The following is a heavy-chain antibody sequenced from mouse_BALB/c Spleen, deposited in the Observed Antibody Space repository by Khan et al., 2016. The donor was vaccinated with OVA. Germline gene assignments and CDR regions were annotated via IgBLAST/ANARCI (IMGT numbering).Heavy chain of an antibody. CDR1: GYTFTSYT. Sequence: VELVESGAELARPGASVKMSCKASGYTFTSYTMHWVKQRPGQGLEWIGYINPRSGYTDYNQKFKDKTTLTTDISSSTAYMQLSSLTSEYSAVYYCARRRGGYYFDYWGQGTTLTVSS. CDR3: ARRRGGYYFDY. J-gene: IGHJ2*01. CDR2: INPRSGYT. V-gene: IGHV1-4*02.